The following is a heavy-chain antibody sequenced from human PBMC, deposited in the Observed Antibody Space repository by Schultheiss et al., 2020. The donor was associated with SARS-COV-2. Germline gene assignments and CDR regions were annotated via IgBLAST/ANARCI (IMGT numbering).Heavy chain of an antibody. CDR2: INPNSGGT. Sequence: ASVKVSCKASGYDFTAHGIKWVRQAAGQGLEWMGWINPNSGGTNYAQKFQGWVIMTTDTPMSTAYIELRSLRSDDTAVYYCARGAVVIGWPFDLWGQGTTVTVSS. J-gene: IGHJ3*01. V-gene: IGHV1-18*01. CDR3: ARGAVVIGWPFDL. CDR1: GYDFTAHG. D-gene: IGHD3-10*01.